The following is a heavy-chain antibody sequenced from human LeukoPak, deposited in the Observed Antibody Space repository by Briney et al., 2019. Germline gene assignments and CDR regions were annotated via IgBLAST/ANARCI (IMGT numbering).Heavy chain of an antibody. Sequence: ASVKVSCKASGGTFISYAISWVRQAPGQGLEWMGGIIPIFGTANYAQKFQGRVTITADESTSTAYMELSSLRSEDTAVYYCASLTYYYDSSGVKDYWGQGTLVTVSS. CDR2: IIPIFGTA. CDR3: ASLTYYYDSSGVKDY. CDR1: GGTFISYA. D-gene: IGHD3-22*01. V-gene: IGHV1-69*13. J-gene: IGHJ4*02.